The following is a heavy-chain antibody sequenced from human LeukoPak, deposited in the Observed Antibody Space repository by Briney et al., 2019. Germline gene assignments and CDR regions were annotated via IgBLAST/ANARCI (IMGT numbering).Heavy chain of an antibody. J-gene: IGHJ4*02. CDR1: GFTFSGAW. V-gene: IGHV3-74*01. CDR2: IKSDGST. Sequence: GGSLRLSCAASGFTFSGAWMHWVRQAPGKGLVWVSIIKSDGSTIYADSVKGRFTISRDNSKNTLYLQMNSLRAEDTAVYYCANWGSYYSYYWGQGTLVTVSS. CDR3: ANWGSYYSYY. D-gene: IGHD3-10*01.